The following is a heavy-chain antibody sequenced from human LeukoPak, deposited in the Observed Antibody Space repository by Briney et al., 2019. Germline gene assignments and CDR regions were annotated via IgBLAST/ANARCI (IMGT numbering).Heavy chain of an antibody. Sequence: PSETLSLTCAVNGGSFSGYYWSWIRQPPGKGLEWIGEINHSGSTNYNPSLKSRVTISVDTSKNQFSLKLSSVTAADTAVYYCARDQDFWSAYYMDVWGKGTTVTVSS. V-gene: IGHV4-34*01. J-gene: IGHJ6*03. CDR1: GGSFSGYY. CDR3: ARDQDFWSAYYMDV. CDR2: INHSGST. D-gene: IGHD3-3*01.